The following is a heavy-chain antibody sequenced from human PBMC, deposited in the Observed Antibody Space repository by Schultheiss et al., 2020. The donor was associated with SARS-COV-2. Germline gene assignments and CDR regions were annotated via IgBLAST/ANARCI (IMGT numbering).Heavy chain of an antibody. J-gene: IGHJ6*03. CDR2: IYYSGST. CDR1: GGSFSGYY. V-gene: IGHV4-34*01. Sequence: SQTLSLTCAVYGGSFSGYYWSWIRQHPGKGLEWIGYIYYSGSTYYNPSLKSRVTISVDTSKNQFSLKLSSVTAADTAVYYFARTRIQTNYYYYYMDVWGKGTTVTVSS. CDR3: ARTRIQTNYYYYYMDV.